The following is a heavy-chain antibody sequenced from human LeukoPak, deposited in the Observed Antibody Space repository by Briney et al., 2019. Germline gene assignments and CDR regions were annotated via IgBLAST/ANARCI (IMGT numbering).Heavy chain of an antibody. CDR1: GGSISSSSYY. CDR2: IYYSGST. J-gene: IGHJ4*02. CDR3: VRVLGRPKDGQLLGYFDS. D-gene: IGHD4/OR15-4a*01. V-gene: IGHV4-39*07. Sequence: SETLSLTCTVSGGSISSSSYYWGWIRQPPGKGLEWIGSIYYSGSTYYNPSLKSRVTISVDTSKNQFSLKLSSMTAADTALYYCVRVLGRPKDGQLLGYFDSWGQGILVTVSS.